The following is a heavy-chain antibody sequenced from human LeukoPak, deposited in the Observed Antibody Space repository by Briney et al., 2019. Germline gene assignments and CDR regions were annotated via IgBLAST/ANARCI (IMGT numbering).Heavy chain of an antibody. CDR3: AREDGSYYYYYGMDV. CDR2: ISYDGSNK. Sequence: GGSLRLSCAASGFTFSSYGMHWVRQAPGKGLEWVAVISYDGSNKYYADSVKGRFTISRDNSKNTLYLQMNSLRAEDTAVYYCAREDGSYYYYYGMDVWGQGTTVTVSS. D-gene: IGHD1-26*01. CDR1: GFTFSSYG. V-gene: IGHV3-30*03. J-gene: IGHJ6*02.